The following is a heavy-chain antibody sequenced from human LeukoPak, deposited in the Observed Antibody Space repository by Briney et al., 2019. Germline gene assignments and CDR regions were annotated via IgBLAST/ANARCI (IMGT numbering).Heavy chain of an antibody. CDR1: GFNCENHA. J-gene: IGHJ4*02. CDR3: TKVLWGLTLLSSDY. V-gene: IGHV3-23*01. Sequence: PGGSLRLSCVASGFNCENHAMTWVRQAPGKGLEWISTISGSGDSTHYAEPVQGRFTIFRDNSKNMVFLQMNSLRAEDTALYYCTKVLWGLTLLSSDYWGQGTLVTVSS. CDR2: ISGSGDST. D-gene: IGHD2-21*01.